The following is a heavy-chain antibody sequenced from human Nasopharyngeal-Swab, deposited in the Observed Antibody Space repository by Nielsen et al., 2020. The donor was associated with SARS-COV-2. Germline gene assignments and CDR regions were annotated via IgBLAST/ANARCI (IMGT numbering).Heavy chain of an antibody. CDR1: GGSVRGGTYY. D-gene: IGHD5-12*01. J-gene: IGHJ6*02. CDR3: ARDTSVDIVLLYYGMDV. CDR2: IYYSAST. Sequence: SETLSLTCTVSGGSVRGGTYYWNWIRQPPGKGLEWIGYIYYSASTNYNPSLKSRVTISLDTSKNQFSLKVSSVTAADTAVYYCARDTSVDIVLLYYGMDVWGQGTTVTVSS. V-gene: IGHV4-61*01.